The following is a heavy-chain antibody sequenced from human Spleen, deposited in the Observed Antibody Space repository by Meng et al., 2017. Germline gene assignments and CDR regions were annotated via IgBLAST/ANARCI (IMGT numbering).Heavy chain of an antibody. V-gene: IGHV4-38-2*01. Sequence: SETLSLTCAVSDYSISSGYFWGWIRQPPGKGLEWIGSISHSTNTYYNPSLKSRVTISADTSKNHFSLKLSSVTAADTAGDYCARSLLTGPYWGQGTLVTVSS. CDR2: ISHSTNT. J-gene: IGHJ4*02. CDR3: ARSLLTGPY. D-gene: IGHD3-9*01. CDR1: DYSISSGYF.